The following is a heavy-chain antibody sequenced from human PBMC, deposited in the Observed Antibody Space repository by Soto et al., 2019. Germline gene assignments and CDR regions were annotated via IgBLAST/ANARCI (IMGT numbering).Heavy chain of an antibody. CDR3: VKGEAAAAIYGLDV. Sequence: GGSLRLSCAASGFTFSSYAMSWVRQAPGKGLEWVSGISGSGGSTYYADSVKGRFTISRDNSKKTMYLQMKSLTAEDTAVYYCVKGEAAAAIYGLDVWGQGTTVTVSS. CDR1: GFTFSSYA. V-gene: IGHV3-23*01. D-gene: IGHD6-13*01. CDR2: ISGSGGST. J-gene: IGHJ6*02.